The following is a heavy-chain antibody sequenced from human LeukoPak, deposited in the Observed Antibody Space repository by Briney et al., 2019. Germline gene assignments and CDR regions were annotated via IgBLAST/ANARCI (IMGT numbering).Heavy chain of an antibody. V-gene: IGHV4-59*01. CDR3: ARGDSGYDNDAFDI. CDR1: GGPISSYY. Sequence: SETLSLTCTVSGGPISSYYWSWIRQPPGKGLEWIGYIYYSGSTNYNPSLKSRVTISVDTSKNQFSLKLSSVTAADTAVYYCARGDSGYDNDAFDIWGQGTMVTVSS. J-gene: IGHJ3*02. D-gene: IGHD5-12*01. CDR2: IYYSGST.